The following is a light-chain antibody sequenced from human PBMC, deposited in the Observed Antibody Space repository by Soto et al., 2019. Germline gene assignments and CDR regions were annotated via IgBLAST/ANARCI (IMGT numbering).Light chain of an antibody. Sequence: EVVLTQSPATLSLSPGERATLSCTASQSVTTYLAWHQQKPGQAPRLLIYDASTTATGITARFSGSGSGTDFTLSISSVEPENFGVCYGQQRSNWSPAVTSGLGGIVDSK. V-gene: IGKV3-11*01. CDR1: QSVTTY. CDR3: QQRSNWSPAVT. CDR2: DAS. J-gene: IGKJ3*01.